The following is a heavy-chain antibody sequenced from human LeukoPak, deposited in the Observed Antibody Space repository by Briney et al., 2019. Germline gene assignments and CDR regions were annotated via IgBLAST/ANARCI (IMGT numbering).Heavy chain of an antibody. V-gene: IGHV3-7*03. J-gene: IGHJ6*02. Sequence: GSLRLSCAASGFALGSHWMTWVRQVPGRGPEWVANVNRDGSETYYLDSVKGRFTIFKDNAKNSLYLQMNSLRAEDTALYHCARNNGMDVWGQGTTVIVSS. CDR3: ARNNGMDV. CDR2: VNRDGSET. CDR1: GFALGSHW.